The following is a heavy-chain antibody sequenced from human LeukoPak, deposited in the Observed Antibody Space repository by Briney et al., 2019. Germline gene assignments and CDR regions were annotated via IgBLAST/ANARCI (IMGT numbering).Heavy chain of an antibody. CDR2: INPNSGGT. Sequence: ASVKVSCKASGYTFTGYYMHWVRQAPGQGLEWMGWINPNSGGTNYAQKFQGRVTITADKSTSTAYMELSSLRSENTAVYYCALRAYYYGSGSYYYYYYYMDVWGKGTTVTISS. CDR1: GYTFTGYY. V-gene: IGHV1-2*02. J-gene: IGHJ6*03. CDR3: ALRAYYYGSGSYYYYYYYMDV. D-gene: IGHD3-10*01.